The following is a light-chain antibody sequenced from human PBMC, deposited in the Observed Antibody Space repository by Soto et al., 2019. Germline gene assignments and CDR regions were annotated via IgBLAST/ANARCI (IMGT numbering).Light chain of an antibody. Sequence: DIVLTQSPGTLYLSPGERATLSCRASQSVGISLSWYQHKSGQPPRLLIYNAFNRATGIPERFSGSGDGTDFTLTISRLEPEDFAVYSCYQFGSFPRTFGKGTQVVIK. CDR2: NAF. V-gene: IGKV3-20*01. J-gene: IGKJ1*01. CDR1: QSVGIS. CDR3: YQFGSFPRT.